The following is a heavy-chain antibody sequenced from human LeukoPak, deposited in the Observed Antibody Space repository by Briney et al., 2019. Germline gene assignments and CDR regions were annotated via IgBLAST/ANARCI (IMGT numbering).Heavy chain of an antibody. CDR1: GYMFNQFW. J-gene: IGHJ5*02. CDR3: ARDGALHEA. CDR2: MNIDGSKK. Sequence: GGSLRLSCAGSGYMFNQFWMNWLRQAPGKGLDWVASMNIDGSKKYYVDSVRGRFTIYRDNAKNSLYLQMNSLRDEDTAVYYCARDGALHEASGQGTLVTVSP. D-gene: IGHD3-10*01. V-gene: IGHV3-7*01.